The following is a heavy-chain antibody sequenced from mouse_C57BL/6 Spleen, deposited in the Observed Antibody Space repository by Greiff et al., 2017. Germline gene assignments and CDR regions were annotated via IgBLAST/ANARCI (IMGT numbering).Heavy chain of an antibody. D-gene: IGHD1-1*01. CDR1: GFTFSDYG. Sequence: DVMLVESGGGLVKPGGSLKLSCAASGFTFSDYGMHWVRQAPEKGLEWVAYISSGSSTIYYADTVKGRFTISRDNAKNTLFLQMTSLRSEDTAMYYCARATTVVPDYWGQGTTLTVSS. CDR3: ARATTVVPDY. J-gene: IGHJ2*01. CDR2: ISSGSSTI. V-gene: IGHV5-17*01.